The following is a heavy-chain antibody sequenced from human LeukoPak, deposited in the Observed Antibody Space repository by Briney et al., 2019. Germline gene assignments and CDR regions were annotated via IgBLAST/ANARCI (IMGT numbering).Heavy chain of an antibody. J-gene: IGHJ5*02. CDR2: IIPIFSTA. CDR1: GGTLSSYA. D-gene: IGHD2-2*01. V-gene: IGHV1-69*13. CDR3: AREWGEGVVVPAAISSWFDP. Sequence: SVTVSCKASGGTLSSYAISWVRQAPGQGLEWMGGIIPIFSTANYAQKFQGRVTITADESTSTAYMELSSLRSEDTAVYYCAREWGEGVVVPAAISSWFDPWGQGTLVTVSS.